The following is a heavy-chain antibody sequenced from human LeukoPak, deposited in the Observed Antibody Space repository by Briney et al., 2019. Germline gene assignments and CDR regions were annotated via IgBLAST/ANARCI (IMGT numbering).Heavy chain of an antibody. CDR3: ARADWGSSDY. Sequence: GGSLRLSCAASGFTFSNYWMSWVRQAPGKGLEWVANIKEDGNEKYYVDSVKGRFTISRDNAKNSLYLQMNSLSAEDTAVYYCARADWGSSDYWGQGTLVTVSS. D-gene: IGHD7-27*01. J-gene: IGHJ4*02. V-gene: IGHV3-7*01. CDR2: IKEDGNEK. CDR1: GFTFSNYW.